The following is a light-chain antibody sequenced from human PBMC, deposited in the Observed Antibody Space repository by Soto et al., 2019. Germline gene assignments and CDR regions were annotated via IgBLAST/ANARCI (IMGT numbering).Light chain of an antibody. J-gene: IGKJ1*01. Sequence: EIVLTQSPATLSLSPGERATLSCSASQTVSSTSLAWYQQRPGQAPRLLIFDASTRVTGIPDRFSGSGSGTDFTLTISRLEPEDSAVYFCQLYAISPKTFGQGTKVDIK. CDR3: QLYAISPKT. V-gene: IGKV3-20*01. CDR1: QTVSSTS. CDR2: DAS.